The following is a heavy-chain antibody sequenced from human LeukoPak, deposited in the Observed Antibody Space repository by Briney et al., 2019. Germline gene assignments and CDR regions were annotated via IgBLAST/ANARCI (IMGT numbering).Heavy chain of an antibody. CDR3: ARDPHPETSVWHGSV. Sequence: GGSLRLSCVASGFTFSSYEMNWVRQAPGRGLEWVSYISSSGSTIYYADSVKGRFTISRDNAKNSLYLQMNSLRAEDTALYYCARDPHPETSVWHGSVWGQGTLVTVSS. J-gene: IGHJ4*02. D-gene: IGHD5/OR15-5a*01. CDR1: GFTFSSYE. V-gene: IGHV3-48*03. CDR2: ISSSGSTI.